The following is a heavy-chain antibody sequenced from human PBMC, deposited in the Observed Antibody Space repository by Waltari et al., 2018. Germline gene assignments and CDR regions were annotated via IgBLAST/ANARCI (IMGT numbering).Heavy chain of an antibody. J-gene: IGHJ4*02. CDR2: IFSNDEK. Sequence: QVTLKESGPVLVKPTETLTLTCTVSGFSLSNAIMVVSWIRQPPGKALEWLAHIFSNDEKSYSTSLKSRLTISKDTSKSQVVLTMTNMDPVDTATYYCARIRIPGYCSSTSCYAGDDYWGQGTLVTVSS. CDR3: ARIRIPGYCSSTSCYAGDDY. V-gene: IGHV2-26*01. CDR1: GFSLSNAIMV. D-gene: IGHD2-2*01.